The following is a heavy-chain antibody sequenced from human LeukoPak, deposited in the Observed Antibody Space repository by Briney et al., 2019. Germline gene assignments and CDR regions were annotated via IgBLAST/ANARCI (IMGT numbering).Heavy chain of an antibody. CDR2: ISSNGGST. V-gene: IGHV3-64*01. CDR1: GFTFSSYA. J-gene: IGHJ3*02. Sequence: GGSLRLSCAASGFTFSSYAMHWVRQAPGKGLEYVSAISSNGGSTYYANSVKGRFTISRDNSKNTLYLQMGSLRAEDMAVYYCARDPPRMGVGATDDAFDIWGQGTMVTVSS. CDR3: ARDPPRMGVGATDDAFDI. D-gene: IGHD1-26*01.